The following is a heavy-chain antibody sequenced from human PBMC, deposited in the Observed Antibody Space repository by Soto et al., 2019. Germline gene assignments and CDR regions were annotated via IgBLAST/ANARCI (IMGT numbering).Heavy chain of an antibody. J-gene: IGHJ4*02. D-gene: IGHD3-10*01. V-gene: IGHV1-18*01. CDR2: ISAHNDNT. CDR1: GYTFTSYG. CDR3: ARGRYGEY. Sequence: QVHLVQSGAEVRKPGASVKVSCKGSGYTFTSYGIAWVRQAPGQGLEWMGWISAHNDNTNYAQKVQGRVTVTRDTSTSPAYMELRNLRSDDTAVYYCARGRYGEYWGQGALVTVSS.